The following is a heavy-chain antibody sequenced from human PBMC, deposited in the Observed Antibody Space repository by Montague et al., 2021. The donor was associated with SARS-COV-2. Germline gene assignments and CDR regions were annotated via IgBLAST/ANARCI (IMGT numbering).Heavy chain of an antibody. D-gene: IGHD6-13*01. J-gene: IGHJ6*02. Sequence: SETLSLTCTLSGGSISSSSYYWGWIRQPPGKGLEWIGSIYYSGSTYYXPSLKSRVTISVDTSKNQFSLKLSSVTAADTAVYYCARLGRQQLVRLSGMDVWGQGTTVTVSS. CDR1: GGSISSSSYY. V-gene: IGHV4-39*07. CDR2: IYYSGST. CDR3: ARLGRQQLVRLSGMDV.